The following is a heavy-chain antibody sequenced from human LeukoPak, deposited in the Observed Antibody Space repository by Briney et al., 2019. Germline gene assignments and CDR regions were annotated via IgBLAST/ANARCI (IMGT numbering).Heavy chain of an antibody. D-gene: IGHD3-10*01. CDR2: ISGSGGST. CDR3: STMDRGDNWFDP. Sequence: GGSLRLSCAASGFTFDDYGMSWVRQAPGKGLEWVSAISGSGGSTYYADSVKGRFTISRDNSKNTLYPQMNSLRAEDTAVYYCSTMDRGDNWFDPWGQGTLVTVSS. CDR1: GFTFDDYG. V-gene: IGHV3-23*01. J-gene: IGHJ5*02.